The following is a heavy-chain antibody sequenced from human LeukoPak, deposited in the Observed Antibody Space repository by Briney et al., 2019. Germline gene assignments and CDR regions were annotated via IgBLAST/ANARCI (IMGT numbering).Heavy chain of an antibody. J-gene: IGHJ6*03. CDR3: ARTADFWSGYPNYYYYYYMDV. Sequence: SQTLSLTCAISGDSVSSNSAAWNWIRQSPSRGLEWLGRTYYRSKWYNDYAVSVKSRITITPDTSKNQFSLQLNSVTPEDTAVYYCARTADFWSGYPNYYYYYYMDVWGKGTTVTVSS. CDR2: TYYRSKWYN. D-gene: IGHD3-3*01. CDR1: GDSVSSNSAA. V-gene: IGHV6-1*01.